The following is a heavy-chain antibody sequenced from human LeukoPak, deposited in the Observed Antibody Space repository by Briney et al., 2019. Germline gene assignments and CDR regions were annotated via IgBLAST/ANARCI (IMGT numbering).Heavy chain of an antibody. CDR3: ARGRDDFWSGYYSDFDY. J-gene: IGHJ4*02. V-gene: IGHV1-69*04. Sequence: SVKVSCKASGGTFSSYAISWVRQAPGQGLEWMGRIIPILGIANYAQKFQGRVTITADKSTSTAYMELSSLRSEDTAVYYCARGRDDFWSGYYSDFDYWGQGTLVTVSS. CDR1: GGTFSSYA. CDR2: IIPILGIA. D-gene: IGHD3-3*01.